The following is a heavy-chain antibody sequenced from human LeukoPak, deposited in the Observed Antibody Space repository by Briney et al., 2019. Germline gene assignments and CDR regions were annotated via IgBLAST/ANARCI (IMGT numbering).Heavy chain of an antibody. Sequence: PGRSLRLSCAASGFTFSSYAMYWVRQAPGKGLEWVAVISYDGSNKYYADSVKGRFTISRDNSKNTLYLQMNSLRAEDTAVYYCAREGSGSYPPFDYWGQGTLVTVSP. D-gene: IGHD1-26*01. CDR3: AREGSGSYPPFDY. J-gene: IGHJ4*02. CDR1: GFTFSSYA. V-gene: IGHV3-30*01. CDR2: ISYDGSNK.